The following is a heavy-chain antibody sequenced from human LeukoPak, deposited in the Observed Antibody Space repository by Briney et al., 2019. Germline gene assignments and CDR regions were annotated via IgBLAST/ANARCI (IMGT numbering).Heavy chain of an antibody. CDR2: IHYSGST. V-gene: IGHV4-59*08. Sequence: PSETLSLTCTFSGGSSVSYYWNWIRQSPGKGLEWIGYIHYSGSTKYNPSLKSRATISVDTSKNLVSLKLSSVTAGDTAVYYCAGRASGSYPDYFDSWGQGTLVTVSS. CDR1: GGSSVSYY. J-gene: IGHJ4*02. CDR3: AGRASGSYPDYFDS. D-gene: IGHD1-26*01.